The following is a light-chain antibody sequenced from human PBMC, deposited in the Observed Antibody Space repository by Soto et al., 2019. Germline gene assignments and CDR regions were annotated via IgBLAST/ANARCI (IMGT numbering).Light chain of an antibody. CDR2: ATS. CDR3: QNSYNSPWT. CDR1: QSISRY. V-gene: IGKV1-39*01. Sequence: DIQMTQSPSFLSASVGDRVSITCRASQSISRYLNWYQQKPGKAPNLLIYATSSLQSGVPSRFSGSGSGTDFTLTISSLQPEDFATYYCQNSYNSPWTLGQGTKVEMK. J-gene: IGKJ1*01.